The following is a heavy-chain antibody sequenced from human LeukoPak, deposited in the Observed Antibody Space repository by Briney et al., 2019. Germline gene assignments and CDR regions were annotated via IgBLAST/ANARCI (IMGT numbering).Heavy chain of an antibody. CDR3: ARDAYVDTAMVNFDY. J-gene: IGHJ4*02. D-gene: IGHD5-18*01. CDR2: ISSSSSYI. V-gene: IGHV3-21*01. Sequence: GGSLRLSCAASGSTFSSYSMNWVRQAPGKGLEWVSSISSSSSYIYYADSVKGRFTISRDNAKNSLYLQMNSLGAEDTAVYYCARDAYVDTAMVNFDYWGQGTLVTVSS. CDR1: GSTFSSYS.